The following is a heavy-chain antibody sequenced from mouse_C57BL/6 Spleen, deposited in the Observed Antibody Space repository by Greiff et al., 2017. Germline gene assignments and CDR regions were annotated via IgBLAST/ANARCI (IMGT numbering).Heavy chain of an antibody. CDR3: ARPNWDYFDY. CDR2: IDPSDSYT. D-gene: IGHD4-1*01. CDR1: GYTFTSYW. J-gene: IGHJ2*01. Sequence: LQPGAELVMPGASVKLSCKASGYTFTSYWMHWVKQRPGQGLEWIGEIDPSDSYTNYNQKFKGKSTLTVDKSSSTAYMQLSSLTSEDSAVYYCARPNWDYFDYWGQGTTLTVSS. V-gene: IGHV1-69*01.